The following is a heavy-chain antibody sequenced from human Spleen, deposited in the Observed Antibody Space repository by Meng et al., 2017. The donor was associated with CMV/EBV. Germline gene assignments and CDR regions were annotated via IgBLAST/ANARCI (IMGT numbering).Heavy chain of an antibody. V-gene: IGHV4-61*01. D-gene: IGHD3-9*01. CDR2: LYYSGNT. CDR1: GGSVSSDNSY. Sequence: SETLSLTCTVSGGSVSSDNSYWSWIRQSPGKGLEWLGHLYYSGNTNYNPALRSRVTISADTSKDQFSLRLSAVTAADTAVYYCARGESYDILTGYYPLIGAFDIWGQGKKVTVSS. J-gene: IGHJ3*02. CDR3: ARGESYDILTGYYPLIGAFDI.